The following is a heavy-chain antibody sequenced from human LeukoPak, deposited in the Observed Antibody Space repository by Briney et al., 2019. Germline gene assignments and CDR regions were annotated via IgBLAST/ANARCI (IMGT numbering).Heavy chain of an antibody. V-gene: IGHV1-69*13. CDR2: IIPIFSTA. J-gene: IGHJ4*02. D-gene: IGHD5-24*01. CDR1: GGTFSSYA. Sequence: SVKVSCKASGGTFSSYAISWVRQAPGQGLEWMGGIIPIFSTANYAQKFQGRVTITADESTSTAYMELSSLRSEDTAVYYCARDRGPRLQFSDYWGQGTLVTVSS. CDR3: ARDRGPRLQFSDY.